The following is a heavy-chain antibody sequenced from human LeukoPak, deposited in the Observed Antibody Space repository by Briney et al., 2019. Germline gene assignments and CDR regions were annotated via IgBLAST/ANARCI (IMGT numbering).Heavy chain of an antibody. V-gene: IGHV3-23*01. J-gene: IGHJ4*02. CDR2: ISGSGGST. D-gene: IGHD4-23*01. CDR1: GFTFSSYA. Sequence: GGSLRLPCAASGFTFSSYAMSWVRQAPGKGLEWVSAISGSGGSTYYADSVKGRFTISRDNSKNTLYLQMNSLRAEDTAVYYCAKGRKYGGNSYFDYWGQGTLVTVSS. CDR3: AKGRKYGGNSYFDY.